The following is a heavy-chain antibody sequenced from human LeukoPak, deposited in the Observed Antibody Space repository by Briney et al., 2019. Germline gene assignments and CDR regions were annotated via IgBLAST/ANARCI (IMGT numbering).Heavy chain of an antibody. CDR1: GFTFSSYA. CDR3: AKGWSPAGAYYYMDV. Sequence: PGGSLRLSCAASGFTFSSYAMSWVRQAPGKGLEWVSAISGSGGSTYYADSVKGRFTISRDNSKNTLYLQMNSPRAEDTAVYYCAKGWSPAGAYYYMDVWGKGTTVTVSS. CDR2: ISGSGGST. J-gene: IGHJ6*03. V-gene: IGHV3-23*01. D-gene: IGHD6-19*01.